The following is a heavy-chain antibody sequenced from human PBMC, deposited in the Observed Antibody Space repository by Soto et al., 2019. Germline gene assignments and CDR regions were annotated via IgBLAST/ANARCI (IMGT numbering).Heavy chain of an antibody. D-gene: IGHD4-4*01. J-gene: IGHJ6*02. CDR2: IIPFIGTA. Sequence: QVQLVQSGAEVKKPGSSVTVSCKASGGTFSSYAISWVRQAPGQGLERMGRIIPFIGTANYAQKFQGRVTITADESTSTAYMELTSLRPEDTAVYYCARVVMTTVPASYYYGMDVWGQGTTVTVSS. V-gene: IGHV1-69*18. CDR3: ARVVMTTVPASYYYGMDV. CDR1: GGTFSSYA.